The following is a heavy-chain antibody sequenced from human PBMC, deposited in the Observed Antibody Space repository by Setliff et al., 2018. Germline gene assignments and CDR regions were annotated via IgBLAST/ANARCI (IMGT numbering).Heavy chain of an antibody. Sequence: ASVKVSCKASGYTFTSYAMNWVRQAPGQGLEWMGWINTNTGNPTYAQGFTGRSVFSLDTSVSTAYLQISSLKAEDTAVYYCAGESKVAPGHTAMVLAPRWAFDIWGQGTMVTVSS. D-gene: IGHD5-18*01. CDR1: GYTFTSYA. CDR3: AGESKVAPGHTAMVLAPRWAFDI. J-gene: IGHJ3*02. V-gene: IGHV7-4-1*02. CDR2: INTNTGNP.